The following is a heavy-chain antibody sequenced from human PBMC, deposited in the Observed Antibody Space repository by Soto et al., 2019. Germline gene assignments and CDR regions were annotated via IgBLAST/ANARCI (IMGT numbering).Heavy chain of an antibody. J-gene: IGHJ6*02. CDR1: GGTVISYA. D-gene: IGHD3-10*01. V-gene: IGHV1-69*13. CDR2: IIPIFGTA. CDR3: ARAGAINSPYGSVSYYNSTYYCGMDV. Sequence: SVQVSCKASGGTVISYAISWVRQAPGQGLEWMGGIIPIFGTANYAQKFQGRVTITADESTSTAYMELSSLRSEDTAVYYWARAGAINSPYGSVSYYNSTYYCGMDVWGQGTTVTVSS.